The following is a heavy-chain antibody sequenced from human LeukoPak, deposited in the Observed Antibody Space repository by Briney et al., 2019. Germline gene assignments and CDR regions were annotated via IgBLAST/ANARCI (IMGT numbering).Heavy chain of an antibody. CDR2: INPNSGGT. V-gene: IGHV1-2*02. D-gene: IGHD6-13*01. CDR1: GYTFTGYY. CDR3: ARDRVASSSWHYYYYYGMDV. J-gene: IGHJ6*02. Sequence: ASVKVSCKASGYTFTGYYMHWVRQAPGQGLEWMGWINPNSGGTNYAQKFQGGVTMTRDTSISTAYMELSRLRSDDTAVYYCARDRVASSSWHYYYYYGMDVWGQGTTVTVSS.